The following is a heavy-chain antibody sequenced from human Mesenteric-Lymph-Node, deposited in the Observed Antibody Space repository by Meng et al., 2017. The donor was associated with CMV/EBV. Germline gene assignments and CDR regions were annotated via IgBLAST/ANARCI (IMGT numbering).Heavy chain of an antibody. V-gene: IGHV3-20*04. CDR1: GFNIEDYG. D-gene: IGHD6-13*01. Sequence: GESLKISCAASGFNIEDYGLSWVRQVPGKGLEWVSGINSNGDRTEYGASVKGRFTISRDNAKNTLYLQMNSLRAEDTAVYYCARTMRYSASPSDYYYYGMDVWGQGTTVTVSS. CDR2: INSNGDRT. J-gene: IGHJ6*02. CDR3: ARTMRYSASPSDYYYYGMDV.